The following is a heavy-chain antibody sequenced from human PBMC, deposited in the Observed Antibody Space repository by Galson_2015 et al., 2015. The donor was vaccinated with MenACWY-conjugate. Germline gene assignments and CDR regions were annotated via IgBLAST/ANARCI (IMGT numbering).Heavy chain of an antibody. Sequence: SLRLSCAASGFTFSTYSMNWVRQAPGKGLEWVSYISSGSSTIYYADSVKGRFTISRDNAKNSLYLQMNTLRDEDTAVDYCARVPGYSYGYYDWWGQGTLVTVSS. D-gene: IGHD5-18*01. J-gene: IGHJ4*02. V-gene: IGHV3-48*02. CDR1: GFTFSTYS. CDR2: ISSGSSTI. CDR3: ARVPGYSYGYYDW.